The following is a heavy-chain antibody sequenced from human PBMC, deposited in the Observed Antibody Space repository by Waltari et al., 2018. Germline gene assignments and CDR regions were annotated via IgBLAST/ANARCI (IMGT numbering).Heavy chain of an antibody. CDR2: TSHDKSHK. V-gene: IGHV3-30*01. J-gene: IGHJ4*02. D-gene: IGHD2-8*01. Sequence: QVQLVESGGGVVQPGRSLRLSCAASGFTFSTYTMHWVRQAPGKGLGGVAVTSHDKSHKCNAGSGKGRFTITKDNSKNTFYLQMNSLSTEDTAMYYCARDDRDGLPDYFDFWGQGTLVTVSS. CDR1: GFTFSTYT. CDR3: ARDDRDGLPDYFDF.